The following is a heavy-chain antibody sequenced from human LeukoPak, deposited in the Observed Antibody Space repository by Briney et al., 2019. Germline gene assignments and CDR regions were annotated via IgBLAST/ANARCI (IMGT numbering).Heavy chain of an antibody. V-gene: IGHV1-24*01. Sequence: GASVKVYCKVSGYTLTELSMHWVRQAPGKGLEWMGGFDPEDGETIYAQKFQGRVTMTEDTSTDTAYMELSSLRSEDTAVYYCATGGGRLRYYYYYYGMDVWGQGTTVTVSS. CDR2: FDPEDGET. J-gene: IGHJ6*02. D-gene: IGHD4-17*01. CDR3: ATGGGRLRYYYYYYGMDV. CDR1: GYTLTELS.